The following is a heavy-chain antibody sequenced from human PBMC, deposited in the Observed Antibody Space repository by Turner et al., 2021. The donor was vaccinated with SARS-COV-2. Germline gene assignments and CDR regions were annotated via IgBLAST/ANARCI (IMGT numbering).Heavy chain of an antibody. CDR3: ASGANGNFDY. J-gene: IGHJ4*02. Sequence: EVQLVESGGGLVKPGGSLRLTCAAAGFTFSSYSMNWVRQAPGKELECVSSISSTSNYIFYADSVKCRFTISRDNAKNSLYLQINSLRVEDTAVYYCASGANGNFDYWGQGALVTVSS. V-gene: IGHV3-21*01. CDR1: GFTFSSYS. CDR2: ISSTSNYI. D-gene: IGHD1-26*01.